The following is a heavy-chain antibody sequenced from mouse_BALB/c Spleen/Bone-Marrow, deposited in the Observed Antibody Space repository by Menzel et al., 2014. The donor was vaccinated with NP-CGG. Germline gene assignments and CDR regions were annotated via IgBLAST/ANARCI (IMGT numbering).Heavy chain of an antibody. CDR2: IYPGDGDT. CDR3: ARSLYYGSSYPLYAMDY. J-gene: IGHJ4*01. D-gene: IGHD1-1*01. V-gene: IGHV1-80*01. CDR1: GYAFSSYW. Sequence: VQLQQSGADLVRPGSSVKISCKASGYAFSSYWMNWVKQRPGQGLEWIGQIYPGDGDTNYNGKFKDKATLTADKSSSTAYMQLSSLTSEDSAVYFCARSLYYGSSYPLYAMDYWGQGTSVTVSS.